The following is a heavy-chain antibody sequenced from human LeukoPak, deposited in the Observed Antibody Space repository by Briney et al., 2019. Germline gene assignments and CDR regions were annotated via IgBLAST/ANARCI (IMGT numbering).Heavy chain of an antibody. D-gene: IGHD3-3*01. Sequence: SETLSLPCTVSGGSISSYYWSWIRQPPGKGLEWIGYIYYSGSTNYNPSLKSRVTISVGTSKNQFSLKLSSVTAADTAVYYCAVNDFWSGYDAFDIWGQGTMVTVSS. V-gene: IGHV4-59*01. J-gene: IGHJ3*02. CDR2: IYYSGST. CDR3: AVNDFWSGYDAFDI. CDR1: GGSISSYY.